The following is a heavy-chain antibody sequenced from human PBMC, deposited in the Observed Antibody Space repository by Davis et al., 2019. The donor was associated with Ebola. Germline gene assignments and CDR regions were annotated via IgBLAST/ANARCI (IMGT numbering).Heavy chain of an antibody. D-gene: IGHD4-17*01. CDR1: GGSISSSSYY. V-gene: IGHV4-39*01. CDR3: ARGSTVTTGYYYYGMDV. J-gene: IGHJ6*02. Sequence: SETLSLTCTVSGGSISSSSYYWGWIRQPPGKGLEWIGSIDSSGSTYYNPSLKSRVTISVDTSKNQCSLKLSSVTAADTAVYYCARGSTVTTGYYYYGMDVWGQGTTVTVSS. CDR2: IDSSGST.